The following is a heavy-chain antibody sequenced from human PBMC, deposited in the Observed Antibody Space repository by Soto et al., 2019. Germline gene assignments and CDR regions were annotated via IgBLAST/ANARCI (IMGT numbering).Heavy chain of an antibody. Sequence: EEQLVETGGGLIQPGGSLRLSCAVSGFTVIRDYMNWVRQAPGKGLEWVSVIYSGGTTYHADSVKGRFTISRDNSGNTLLLQMNSLSAEDTAMYYCARSTEWNAFDLWGQGTMVTVSS. J-gene: IGHJ3*01. CDR1: GFTVIRDY. V-gene: IGHV3-53*02. D-gene: IGHD3-3*01. CDR3: ARSTEWNAFDL. CDR2: IYSGGTT.